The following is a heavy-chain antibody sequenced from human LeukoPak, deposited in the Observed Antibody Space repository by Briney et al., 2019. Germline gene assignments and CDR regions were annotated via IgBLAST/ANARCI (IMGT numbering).Heavy chain of an antibody. V-gene: IGHV3-33*01. CDR3: ARDLGCSGGSCSYGMDV. D-gene: IGHD2-15*01. CDR2: IWYDGSNK. Sequence: PGGSLRLSCAASGFTFSSYGMHWVRQAPGKGLEWVAVIWYDGSNKYYADSVKGRFTISRDNSKNMLYLQMNSLRAEDTAVYYCARDLGCSGGSCSYGMDVWGQGTTVTVSS. J-gene: IGHJ6*02. CDR1: GFTFSSYG.